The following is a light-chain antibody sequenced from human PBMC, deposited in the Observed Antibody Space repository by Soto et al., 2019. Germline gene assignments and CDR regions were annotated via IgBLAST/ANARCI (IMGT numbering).Light chain of an antibody. CDR3: QQLLMT. V-gene: IGKV3-15*01. Sequence: EIVMTQTPATLSVTPGERATLSCRASQSVSSNLAWYQQKPGQAPRLLIYGASTRATGIPARFSGSGSGTDFTLTISSLEPEDFAVYYCQQLLMTFGQVTNVDIK. CDR1: QSVSSN. CDR2: GAS. J-gene: IGKJ1*01.